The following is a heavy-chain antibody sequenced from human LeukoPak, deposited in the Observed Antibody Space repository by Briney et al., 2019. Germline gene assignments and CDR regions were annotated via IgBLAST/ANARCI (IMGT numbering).Heavy chain of an antibody. D-gene: IGHD3-22*01. Sequence: PGGSLRLSCAASGFTFSDYYMSWIRQAPGKGLEWVSYISTSGSTIYYADSVKGRFTVSRDNAKNSLYLQMNSLRAEDTAVYYCARRVYYDGSGYPYWGQGTLVTVSS. V-gene: IGHV3-11*04. CDR1: GFTFSDYY. J-gene: IGHJ4*02. CDR2: ISTSGSTI. CDR3: ARRVYYDGSGYPY.